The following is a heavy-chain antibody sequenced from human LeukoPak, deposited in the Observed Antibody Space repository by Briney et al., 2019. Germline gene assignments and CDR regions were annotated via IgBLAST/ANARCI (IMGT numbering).Heavy chain of an antibody. Sequence: PGGSLRLSCAASGFTFSSYGMHWVRQAPGKGLEWVAFIRYDGSNKYYADSVKGRFTISRDNSKNTLYLQMNSLRADDTALYYCARVLRGYDSTAYYYDYFDYWGQGTLVTVSS. V-gene: IGHV3-30*02. D-gene: IGHD3-22*01. CDR1: GFTFSSYG. CDR2: IRYDGSNK. CDR3: ARVLRGYDSTAYYYDYFDY. J-gene: IGHJ4*02.